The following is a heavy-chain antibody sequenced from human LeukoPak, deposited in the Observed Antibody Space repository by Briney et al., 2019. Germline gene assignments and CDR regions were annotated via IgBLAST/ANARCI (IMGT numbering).Heavy chain of an antibody. CDR2: IIPIFGTA. V-gene: IGHV1-69*05. J-gene: IGHJ4*02. Sequence: SVKVSCKASGGTFSSYAISWVRQAPGQGLEWMGRIIPIFGTANYAQKFQGRVTITTDESTSTAYMELSSLRSADTAVYYCAGRGLIITFGGGDYWGQGTLVTVSS. CDR1: GGTFSSYA. D-gene: IGHD3-16*01. CDR3: AGRGLIITFGGGDY.